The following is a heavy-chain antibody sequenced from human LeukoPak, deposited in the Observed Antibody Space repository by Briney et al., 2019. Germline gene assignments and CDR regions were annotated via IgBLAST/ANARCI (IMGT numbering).Heavy chain of an antibody. CDR3: AKDLFWNTADR. J-gene: IGHJ5*02. CDR2: INPDGTTT. D-gene: IGHD3-3*01. V-gene: IGHV3-74*01. CDR1: GFAFSNYW. Sequence: GGSLRLSCVASGFAFSNYWMHWVRQASGKAPVWVSRINPDGTTTDYADSVKGRFTISRDNAKNMVFLQMNGLRADDTALYYCAKDLFWNTADRWGQGILVTVSS.